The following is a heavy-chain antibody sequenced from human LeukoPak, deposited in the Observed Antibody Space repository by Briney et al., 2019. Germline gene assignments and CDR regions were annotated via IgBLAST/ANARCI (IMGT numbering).Heavy chain of an antibody. CDR1: GFTFSSYE. Sequence: GGSLRLSCAASGFTFSSYEMNWVRQAPGKGLERVSYISSSGSTIYYADSVKGRFTISRDNAKNSQYLQMNSLRAEDTAVYYCARVGPEQLDYWGQGTLVTVSS. CDR2: ISSSGSTI. CDR3: ARVGPEQLDY. D-gene: IGHD1/OR15-1a*01. J-gene: IGHJ4*02. V-gene: IGHV3-48*03.